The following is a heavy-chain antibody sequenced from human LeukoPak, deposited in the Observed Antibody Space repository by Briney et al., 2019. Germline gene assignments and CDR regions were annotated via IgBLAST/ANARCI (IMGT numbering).Heavy chain of an antibody. CDR1: GFTFSSYA. J-gene: IGHJ4*02. D-gene: IGHD5-18*01. Sequence: GGSLRLSCAASGFTFSSYAMSWVRQAPGKGLEWVSAISGSGGSTYYADSVKGRFTISRDNSKNTLYLQMNSPRAEDTAVYYCAKPGRGYSYGYDYWGQGTLVTVSS. V-gene: IGHV3-23*01. CDR3: AKPGRGYSYGYDY. CDR2: ISGSGGST.